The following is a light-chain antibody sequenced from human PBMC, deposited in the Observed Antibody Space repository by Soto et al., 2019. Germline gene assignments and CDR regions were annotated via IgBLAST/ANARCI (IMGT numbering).Light chain of an antibody. CDR2: EAS. V-gene: IGKV1-5*03. CDR1: QSINNG. Sequence: DIQMTQSPSTLSASVGDRVTITCRASQSINNGWAGYQQKPGKAPKLLIYEASSFLSGVPSRFSGSGSGTEFTLTISSLQPDDFADYYCQQYDSDSSTFGQGTKLDI. CDR3: QQYDSDSST. J-gene: IGKJ2*01.